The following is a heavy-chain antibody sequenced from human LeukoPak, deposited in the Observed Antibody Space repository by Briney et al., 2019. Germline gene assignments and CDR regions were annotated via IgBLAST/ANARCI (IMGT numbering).Heavy chain of an antibody. V-gene: IGHV3-30-3*01. Sequence: GGSLRLSCAASGFTFSSYTIHWVRQPPGKGLEWVAVISFDGSNKYYADSVKGRFTISRDNSKNTLYLQMNSLRAEDTAVYYCAREELGSSLGFDPWGQGTLVTVSS. D-gene: IGHD3-16*01. CDR2: ISFDGSNK. CDR3: AREELGSSLGFDP. CDR1: GFTFSSYT. J-gene: IGHJ5*02.